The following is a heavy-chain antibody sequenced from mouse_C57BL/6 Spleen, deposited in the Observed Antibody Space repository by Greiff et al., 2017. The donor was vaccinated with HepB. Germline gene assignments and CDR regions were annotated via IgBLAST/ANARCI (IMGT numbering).Heavy chain of an antibody. J-gene: IGHJ3*01. CDR2: IDPSDSET. V-gene: IGHV1-52*01. D-gene: IGHD2-1*01. CDR1: GYTFTSYW. CDR3: AGTLYGNSFAY. Sequence: QVQLQQPGAALVRPGSSVKLSCKASGYTFTSYWMHWVKQRPIQGLEWIGNIDPSDSETHYNQKFKDKATLTVDKSSSTAYMQLSSLTSEDSAVYYCAGTLYGNSFAYWGQGTLVTVSA.